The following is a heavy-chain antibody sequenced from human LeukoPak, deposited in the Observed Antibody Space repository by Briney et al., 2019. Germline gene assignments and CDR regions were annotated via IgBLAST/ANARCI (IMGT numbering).Heavy chain of an antibody. CDR3: AKAISGYYYHDAFDI. V-gene: IGHV3-9*01. J-gene: IGHJ3*02. D-gene: IGHD3-22*01. CDR2: ISWNCCSI. Sequence: ISWNCCSIGYADSVKRRFTISRDNAKNSLYLQMNSLRAEDTALYYCAKAISGYYYHDAFDIWGQGTMVTVSS.